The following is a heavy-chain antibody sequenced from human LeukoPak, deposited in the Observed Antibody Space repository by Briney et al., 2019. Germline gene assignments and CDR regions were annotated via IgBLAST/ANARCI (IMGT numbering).Heavy chain of an antibody. J-gene: IGHJ4*02. V-gene: IGHV4-61*02. D-gene: IGHD3-10*01. CDR2: IYTSGST. CDR1: GVSISSGSYY. Sequence: SQTLSLTCTASGVSISSGSYYWSWIRQPAGQGLEWIGRIYTSGSTDYNPSLKSRVTITVDTSKNQFSLMLSSGTAADTAVYYCASTYYGSGSADYWGQGTLVTVSS. CDR3: ASTYYGSGSADY.